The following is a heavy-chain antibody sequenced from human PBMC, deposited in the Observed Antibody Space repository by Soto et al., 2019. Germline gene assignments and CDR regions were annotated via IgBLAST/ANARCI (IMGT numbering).Heavy chain of an antibody. V-gene: IGHV4-59*01. Sequence: SETLSLTCTVSGDSISGYYWSWIRQPPGKGLEWIGYIYYSGSTNYNPSLKSRVTISVDTSKNQFSLKLSSVTAADTAVYYCARGYSRDFDYWGQGTLVTVS. J-gene: IGHJ4*02. D-gene: IGHD6-13*01. CDR3: ARGYSRDFDY. CDR1: GDSISGYY. CDR2: IYYSGST.